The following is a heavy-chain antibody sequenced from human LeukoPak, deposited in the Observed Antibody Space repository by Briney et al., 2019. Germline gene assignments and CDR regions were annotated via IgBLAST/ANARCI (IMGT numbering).Heavy chain of an antibody. CDR2: IKSKTDGGTT. V-gene: IGHV3-15*01. D-gene: IGHD3-22*01. CDR3: TTDSSGYYLLDY. Sequence: GRSLRLSCAASGFTFSNAWMSWVRQAPGKGLEWVGRIKSKTDGGTTDYTAPVKGRFTISRDDSKNTLYLQMNSLKTEDTAVYYCTTDSSGYYLLDYWGQGTLVTVSS. J-gene: IGHJ4*02. CDR1: GFTFSNAW.